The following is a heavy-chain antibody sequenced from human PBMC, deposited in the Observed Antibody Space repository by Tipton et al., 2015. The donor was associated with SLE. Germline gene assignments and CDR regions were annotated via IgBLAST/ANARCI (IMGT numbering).Heavy chain of an antibody. D-gene: IGHD5-12*01. J-gene: IGHJ1*01. CDR2: LYTSGST. CDR3: ATNGHGETYEFFTEYLRH. V-gene: IGHV4-4*07. Sequence: TLSLTCTVSGGSFSNHHWSWIRQSAGNRLEWIGRLYTSGSTNYNPSLQSRASMSLDTFKNQFSLKLSSVTAADTAVYYRATNGHGETYEFFTEYLRHWGQGTLVTVSS. CDR1: GGSFSNHH.